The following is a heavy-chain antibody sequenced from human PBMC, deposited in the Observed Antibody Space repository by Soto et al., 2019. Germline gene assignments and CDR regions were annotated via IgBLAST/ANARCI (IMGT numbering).Heavy chain of an antibody. J-gene: IGHJ5*01. Sequence: QVQLVESGGGVVQPGRSLRLSCTASGFAFSSHGMHWVGQAPGKGLEWLVVIVYDGSEDFYADSEKGRFTISRDNSKKALFLEMNSLRAEDTAVYYCARDDLYEDNGLDSWGQGTLVNVSS. CDR1: GFAFSSHG. V-gene: IGHV3-33*01. CDR2: IVYDGSED. CDR3: ARDDLYEDNGLDS. D-gene: IGHD5-12*01.